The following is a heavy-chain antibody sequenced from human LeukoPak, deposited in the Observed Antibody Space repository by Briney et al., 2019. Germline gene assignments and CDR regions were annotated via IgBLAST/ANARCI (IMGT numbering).Heavy chain of an antibody. CDR2: ISYDGSNK. Sequence: GRSLRLSCAASGFTFSGYGMHWVRQAPGKGLEWVAVISYDGSNKYYADSVKGRFTISRDNSNHMLYLQMNSLRAEDTAVYYCAKDSPGWFDPWGQGTLVTVSS. CDR1: GFTFSGYG. J-gene: IGHJ5*02. V-gene: IGHV3-30*18. CDR3: AKDSPGWFDP.